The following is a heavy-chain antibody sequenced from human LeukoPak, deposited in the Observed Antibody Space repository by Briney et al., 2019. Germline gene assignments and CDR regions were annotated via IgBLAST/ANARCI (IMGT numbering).Heavy chain of an antibody. Sequence: GGSLRLSCAASGFTFSSYGMHWVRQAPGKGLEWVSSISSSSSYIYYADSVKGRFTISRDNAKNSLYLQMNSLRAEDTAVYYCARDLVIYDSSGYYYFDYWGQGTLVTVSS. J-gene: IGHJ4*02. CDR2: ISSSSSYI. CDR3: ARDLVIYDSSGYYYFDY. V-gene: IGHV3-21*01. CDR1: GFTFSSYG. D-gene: IGHD3-22*01.